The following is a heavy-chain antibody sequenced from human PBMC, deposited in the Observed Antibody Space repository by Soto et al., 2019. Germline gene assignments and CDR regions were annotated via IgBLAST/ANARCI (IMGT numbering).Heavy chain of an antibody. Sequence: QVQLVQSGAEVKKPGSSVKVSCKASGGTFSSYAISWVRQAPGQGLEWMGGIIPIFGTANYAQKFQGRVTITADGSTSTAYMELSSLRSEDTAVYYCARGGLGYCSGGSCYGGFSHWFDPWGQGTLVTVSS. CDR2: IIPIFGTA. D-gene: IGHD2-15*01. CDR1: GGTFSSYA. V-gene: IGHV1-69*01. CDR3: ARGGLGYCSGGSCYGGFSHWFDP. J-gene: IGHJ5*02.